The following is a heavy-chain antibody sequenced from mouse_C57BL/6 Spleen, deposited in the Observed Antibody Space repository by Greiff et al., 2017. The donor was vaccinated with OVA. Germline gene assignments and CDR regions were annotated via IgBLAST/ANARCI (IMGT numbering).Heavy chain of an antibody. Sequence: QVHVKQPGAELVMPGASVKLSCKASGYTFTSYWMHWVKQRPGQGLEWIGEIDPSDSYTNYNQKFKGKATLTVDKSSSTAYMQLSSLTSEDSAVYYCARAYYSKGFAYWGQGTLVTVSA. V-gene: IGHV1-69*01. CDR3: ARAYYSKGFAY. CDR2: IDPSDSYT. D-gene: IGHD2-5*01. J-gene: IGHJ3*01. CDR1: GYTFTSYW.